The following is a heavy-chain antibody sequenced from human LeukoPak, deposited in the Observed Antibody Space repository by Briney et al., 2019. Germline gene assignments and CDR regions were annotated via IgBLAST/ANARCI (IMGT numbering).Heavy chain of an antibody. V-gene: IGHV3-53*01. CDR1: GFTVSSNS. CDR2: IYSDNT. D-gene: IGHD6-13*01. Sequence: GGSLRLSCTVSGFTVSSNSMSWVRQAPGKGLEWVSFIYSDNTHYSDSVKGRFTISRDNSKNTLYLQMNSLRAEDTAVYYCARGGSSSWPYYYYYMDVWGKGTTVTISS. J-gene: IGHJ6*03. CDR3: ARGGSSSWPYYYYYMDV.